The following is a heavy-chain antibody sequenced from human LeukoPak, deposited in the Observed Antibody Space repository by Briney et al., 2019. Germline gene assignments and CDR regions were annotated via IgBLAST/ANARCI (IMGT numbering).Heavy chain of an antibody. CDR2: ISYDGSNK. CDR3: AKVPGYSSSWYDSSRLSWFDP. CDR1: GFTFSNYD. D-gene: IGHD6-13*01. V-gene: IGHV3-30*18. J-gene: IGHJ5*02. Sequence: GGSLRLSCAASGFTFSNYDMHWVRQAPGKGLEWLAVISYDGSNKYYADSVKGRFTISRDNSKNTLYLQMNSLRAEDTAVYYCAKVPGYSSSWYDSSRLSWFDPWGQGTLVTVSS.